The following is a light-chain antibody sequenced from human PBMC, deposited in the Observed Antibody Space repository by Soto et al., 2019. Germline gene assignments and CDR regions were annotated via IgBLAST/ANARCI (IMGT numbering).Light chain of an antibody. CDR2: SVF. V-gene: IGKV3-20*01. Sequence: EMVLTQSPGTLSLSPGERATLHCRASQIGNTNYLAWYQQRPGQPPRLLIYSVFTRANGTPDRFSGSGSGTDFTLTISRLAPEDSALYYCQRDGHPRWTFGPGTRVEI. CDR1: QIGNTNY. J-gene: IGKJ1*01. CDR3: QRDGHPRWT.